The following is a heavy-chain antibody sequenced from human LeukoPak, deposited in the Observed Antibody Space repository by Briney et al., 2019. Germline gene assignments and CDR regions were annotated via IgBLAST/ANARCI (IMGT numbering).Heavy chain of an antibody. CDR1: GGSISSSSYY. CDR3: ARRCSSTSCYSPYYYYGMDV. D-gene: IGHD2-2*02. Sequence: SETLSLTCTVSGGSISSSSYYWGWNRQPPGKGLEWIGSIYYSGSTYYNPSLKSRVTISVDTSKNQFSLKLSSVTAADTAVYYCARRCSSTSCYSPYYYYGMDVWGQGTTVTVSS. V-gene: IGHV4-39*01. J-gene: IGHJ6*02. CDR2: IYYSGST.